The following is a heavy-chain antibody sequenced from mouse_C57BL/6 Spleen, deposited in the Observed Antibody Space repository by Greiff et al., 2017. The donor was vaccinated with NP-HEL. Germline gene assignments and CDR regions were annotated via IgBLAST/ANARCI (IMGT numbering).Heavy chain of an antibody. J-gene: IGHJ4*01. V-gene: IGHV1-26*01. CDR1: GYTFTDYY. CDR3: ARGGGYSNSYAMDY. CDR2: INPNNGGT. Sequence: VQLQQSGPELVKPGASVKISCKASGYTFTDYYMNWVKQSHGKSLEWIGDINPNNGGTSYNQKFKGKATLTVDKSSSTAYMELRSLTSEDSAVYYCARGGGYSNSYAMDYWGQGTSVTVSS. D-gene: IGHD2-5*01.